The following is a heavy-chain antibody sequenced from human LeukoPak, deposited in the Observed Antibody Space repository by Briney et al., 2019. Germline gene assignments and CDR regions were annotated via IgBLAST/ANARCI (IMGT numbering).Heavy chain of an antibody. V-gene: IGHV1-46*01. CDR3: ARDNKSGYSSGWTFDY. J-gene: IGHJ4*02. Sequence: ASVKVSCKASGYTFTSYYMHWVRQAPGQGVEWMGIINPSGGSTSYAQKFQGRVTITRDTATSTVYMEQSSLRSEDTAVYYCARDNKSGYSSGWTFDYWGQGTLVTVSS. CDR1: GYTFTSYY. D-gene: IGHD6-19*01. CDR2: INPSGGST.